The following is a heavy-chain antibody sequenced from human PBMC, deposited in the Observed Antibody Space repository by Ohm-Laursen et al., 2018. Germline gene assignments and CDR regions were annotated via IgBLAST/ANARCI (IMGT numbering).Heavy chain of an antibody. D-gene: IGHD3-22*01. CDR3: ARDRVPYYENDY. J-gene: IGHJ4*02. CDR1: GFTFSSYG. Sequence: SLRLSCTASGFTFSSYGMHWVRQAPGKGLEWVAVIWYDGSNKYYADSVKGRFTISRDNSKNTLYLQMNSLRAEDTAVYYCARDRVPYYENDYWGQGTLVTVSS. CDR2: IWYDGSNK. V-gene: IGHV3-33*01.